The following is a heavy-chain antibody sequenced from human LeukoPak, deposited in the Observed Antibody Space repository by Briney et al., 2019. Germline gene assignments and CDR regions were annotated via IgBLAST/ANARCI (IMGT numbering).Heavy chain of an antibody. J-gene: IGHJ4*02. CDR1: GYTFTGHY. D-gene: IGHD3-10*01. CDR3: ASGFGGSGSLTKIFDY. CDR2: INPNSGDT. Sequence: ASVKVSCKASGYTFTGHYIHWVRQAPGQGLEWMAWINPNSGDTDYAQKFQGRVTMTRDTSISTAYMEVSSLRSDDTAVYYCASGFGGSGSLTKIFDYWGQGTLVTVSP. V-gene: IGHV1-2*02.